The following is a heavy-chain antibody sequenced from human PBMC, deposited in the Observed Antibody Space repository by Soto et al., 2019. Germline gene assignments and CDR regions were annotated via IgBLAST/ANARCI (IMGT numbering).Heavy chain of an antibody. V-gene: IGHV3-7*03. J-gene: IGHJ4*02. CDR2: IKQDGSEK. D-gene: IGHD3-16*02. Sequence: EVQLVESGGGLVQPGGSLRLSCAASGFTFSSYWMSWVRQAPGKGLEWVSNIKQDGSEKYYVDSVKGRFTISRDNAKNSLYLQMNSLRAEDTAVYYCARDRYYDYVWGSYRYFDYWGQGTLVTVSS. CDR3: ARDRYYDYVWGSYRYFDY. CDR1: GFTFSSYW.